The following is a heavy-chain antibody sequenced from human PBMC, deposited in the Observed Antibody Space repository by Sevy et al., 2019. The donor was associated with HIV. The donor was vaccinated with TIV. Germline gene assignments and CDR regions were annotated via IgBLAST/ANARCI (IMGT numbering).Heavy chain of an antibody. V-gene: IGHV5-51*01. J-gene: IGHJ6*02. CDR1: GYSFSTYW. CDR3: ARARGMPHYYYGMDV. CDR2: IFPDDSDI. D-gene: IGHD1-26*01. Sequence: GESLKISCKGSGYSFSTYWIAWVRQMPGKGLEWMGIIFPDDSDIRYSPSYQGQVTISADNSISTAYLQWSSLKASDIATYYCARARGMPHYYYGMDVWGQGTTVTVSS.